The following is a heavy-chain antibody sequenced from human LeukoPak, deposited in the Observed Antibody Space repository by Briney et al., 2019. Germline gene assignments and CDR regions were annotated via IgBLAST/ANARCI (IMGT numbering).Heavy chain of an antibody. V-gene: IGHV1-3*01. D-gene: IGHD6-19*01. J-gene: IGHJ6*02. CDR3: AREQWLGSFYYYYYGMDV. CDR1: GYTISGYA. Sequence: ASVKVSCKASGYTISGYAMHWVRQAPGQRLEWMGWIKGGKGNTVYSQKFQGRVTITRDTSANTAYMELSSLRSEDTAVYFCAREQWLGSFYYYYYGMDVWGQGTTVTVSS. CDR2: IKGGKGNT.